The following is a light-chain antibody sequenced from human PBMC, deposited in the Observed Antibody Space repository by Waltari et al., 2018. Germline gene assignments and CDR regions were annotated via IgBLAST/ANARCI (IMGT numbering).Light chain of an antibody. CDR2: AAS. CDR3: QQSYSTPYT. Sequence: DIQMTQSPFSLSASVGDRVTITCRESQSISNYFNWYQQKPGKAPKLLMYAASSLQSGVPSRFSGSGAGTAFTLTISSLQPEDVATYYCQQSYSTPYTFGQGTKLEIK. J-gene: IGKJ2*01. V-gene: IGKV1-39*01. CDR1: QSISNY.